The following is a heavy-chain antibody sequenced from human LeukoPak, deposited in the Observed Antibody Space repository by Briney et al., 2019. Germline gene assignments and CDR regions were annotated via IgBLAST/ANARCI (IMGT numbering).Heavy chain of an antibody. J-gene: IGHJ4*02. D-gene: IGHD5-18*01. V-gene: IGHV4-59*01. CDR1: GGSISSYY. Sequence: KPSETLSLTRTVSGGSISSYYWSWIRQPPGKGLEWIGYIYYSGSTNYNPSLKSRVTISVDTSKNQFSLKLSSVTAADTAVYYCAREVSRPPDTAMVPYFDYWGQGTLVTVSS. CDR2: IYYSGST. CDR3: AREVSRPPDTAMVPYFDY.